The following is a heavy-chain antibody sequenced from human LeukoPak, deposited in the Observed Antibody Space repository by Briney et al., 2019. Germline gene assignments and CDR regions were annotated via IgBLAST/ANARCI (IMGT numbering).Heavy chain of an antibody. Sequence: GGSLRLSCAASGFTFSSYGMHWVRQAPGKGLEWVAVISYDGSNKYYADSVKGRFTISRDNSKNTLYLQMNSLRAEDTAVYYCAKVGLDYYDSSGYYYDSGDYWGQGILVTVSS. CDR2: ISYDGSNK. D-gene: IGHD3-22*01. V-gene: IGHV3-30*18. CDR1: GFTFSSYG. CDR3: AKVGLDYYDSSGYYYDSGDY. J-gene: IGHJ4*02.